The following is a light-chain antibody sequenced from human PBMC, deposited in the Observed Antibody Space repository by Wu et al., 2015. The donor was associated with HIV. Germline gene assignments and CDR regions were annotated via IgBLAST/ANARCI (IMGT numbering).Light chain of an antibody. CDR3: QEYNNWPPRRT. CDR1: QSVSSN. J-gene: IGKJ1*01. CDR2: GAS. V-gene: IGKV3-15*01. Sequence: EIVMTQSPATLSVSPGERATLSCRASQSVSSNLAWYQQKPGQAPRLLIYGASTRGHWYPSQVQWQWVWDRVHSHHQQHAVSRFCNLYCQEYNNWPPRRTFGQGTKVEIK.